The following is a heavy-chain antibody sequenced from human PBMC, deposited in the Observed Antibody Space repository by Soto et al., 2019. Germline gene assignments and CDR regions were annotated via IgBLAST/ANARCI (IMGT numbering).Heavy chain of an antibody. CDR2: ISGSGSIT. CDR3: ARHGGIAVAGDAFDI. V-gene: IGHV3-23*01. Sequence: GGSLRLSCVVSGFTFSSYAMSWVRQAPGKGLEWVSGISGSGSITYYADSVKGRLTISRDNSKNTLYLQMNSLRAEDTAMYYCARHGGIAVAGDAFDIWGQGTMVTVSS. J-gene: IGHJ3*02. CDR1: GFTFSSYA. D-gene: IGHD6-19*01.